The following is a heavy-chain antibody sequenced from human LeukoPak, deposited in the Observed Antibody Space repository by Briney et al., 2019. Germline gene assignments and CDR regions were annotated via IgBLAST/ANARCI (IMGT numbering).Heavy chain of an antibody. CDR2: ISNRGSSI. Sequence: GGSLRLSCAASGFTFSSYWMSWVRQAPGKGLEWVSYISNRGSSIYYADSVKGRFTISRDNAKNSLYLQMSSLRVEDTAVYYCTRDPRHFDSCGQGTLVTVSS. D-gene: IGHD6-6*01. J-gene: IGHJ5*01. CDR3: TRDPRHFDS. V-gene: IGHV3-48*04. CDR1: GFTFSSYW.